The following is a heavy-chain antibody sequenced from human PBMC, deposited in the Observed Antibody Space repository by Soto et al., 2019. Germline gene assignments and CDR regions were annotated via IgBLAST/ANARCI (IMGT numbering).Heavy chain of an antibody. CDR2: TSYRSNWRH. J-gene: IGHJ1*01. D-gene: IGHD6-19*01. Sequence: PSQTLSLTCAISGDSVSSNSAAWNWIRSSPSRGLKWLGRTSYRSNWRHDYAVSVKSRITVNIDPSKNHSSLQLNSVTPDDTAGYYCARGVAGSGFSLWRQGTLVPVS. CDR3: ARGVAGSGFSL. V-gene: IGHV6-1*01. CDR1: GDSVSSNSAA.